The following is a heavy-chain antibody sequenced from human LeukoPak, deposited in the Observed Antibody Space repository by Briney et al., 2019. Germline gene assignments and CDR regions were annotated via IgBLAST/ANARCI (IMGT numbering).Heavy chain of an antibody. D-gene: IGHD3-22*01. CDR1: GGSISSNY. CDR3: ARGGYYDSSDAFDI. V-gene: IGHV4-59*01. CDR2: IYFSGST. Sequence: ASETPSLTCTVSGGSISSNYWSWIRQPPGKGLEWIGYIYFSGSTNYNPSLKSRVTISVDTSKNQFSLKLSSVTAADTAVYYCARGGYYDSSDAFDIWGQGTMVTVSS. J-gene: IGHJ3*02.